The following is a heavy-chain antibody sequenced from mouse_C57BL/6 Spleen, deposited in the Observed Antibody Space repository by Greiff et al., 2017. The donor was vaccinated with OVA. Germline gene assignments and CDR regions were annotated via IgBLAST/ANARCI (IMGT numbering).Heavy chain of an antibody. CDR1: GYTFTSYG. CDR2: IYPRSGNT. V-gene: IGHV1-81*01. J-gene: IGHJ4*01. D-gene: IGHD1-1*01. CDR3: AIYYGSSYDYAMDY. Sequence: QVQLQQSGAELARPGASVKLSCKASGYTFTSYGISWVKQRPGQGLEWIGEIYPRSGNTYYNEKFKGKATLTADKSSSTAYLELRSLTSEDSAVYVCAIYYGSSYDYAMDYWGQGTSVTVSS.